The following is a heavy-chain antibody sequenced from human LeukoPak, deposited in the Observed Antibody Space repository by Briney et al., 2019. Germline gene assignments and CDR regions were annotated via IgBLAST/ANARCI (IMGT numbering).Heavy chain of an antibody. CDR3: ARESGKFDY. Sequence: GGSLRLSCVVSGLPIADFAMHWVRQAPGKGLEWVSLISGDGVSTFYADSVKGRFSISRDNSKNSLSLEMNSLRTEDTAMYYCARESGKFDYWGQGTLVAVSS. CDR1: GLPIADFA. J-gene: IGHJ4*02. V-gene: IGHV3-43*02. CDR2: ISGDGVST.